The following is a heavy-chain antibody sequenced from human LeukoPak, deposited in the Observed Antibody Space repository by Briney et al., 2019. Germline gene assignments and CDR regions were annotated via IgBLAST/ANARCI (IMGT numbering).Heavy chain of an antibody. CDR3: ARERRPTVNNWFDP. V-gene: IGHV4-34*01. Sequence: SETLSLTCAVYGVSFSGYYWSWIRQPPGKGLEWIGEINHSGSTNYNPSLKSRVTISVDTSKNQFSLKLSSVTAADTAVYYCARERRPTVNNWFDPWGQGTLVTVSS. D-gene: IGHD4-11*01. CDR1: GVSFSGYY. J-gene: IGHJ5*02. CDR2: INHSGST.